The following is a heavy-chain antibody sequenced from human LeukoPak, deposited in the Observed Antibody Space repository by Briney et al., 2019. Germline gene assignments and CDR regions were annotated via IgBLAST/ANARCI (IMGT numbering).Heavy chain of an antibody. Sequence: GGSLRLSCAASGFTFSSYGMHWVRQAPGKGLEWVAFIRYDGSNKYYADSVKGRFTISRDNSKNTLYLQMNSLRAEDTAVYYCANEDSSGYCYQYFQHWGQGTLVTVSS. V-gene: IGHV3-30*02. CDR1: GFTFSSYG. D-gene: IGHD3-22*01. J-gene: IGHJ1*01. CDR2: IRYDGSNK. CDR3: ANEDSSGYCYQYFQH.